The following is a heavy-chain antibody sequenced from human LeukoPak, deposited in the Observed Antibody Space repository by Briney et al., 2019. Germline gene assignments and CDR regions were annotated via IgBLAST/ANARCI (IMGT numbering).Heavy chain of an antibody. V-gene: IGHV1-18*01. CDR3: ARGAVGGVISTPYYYYGMDV. D-gene: IGHD3-16*02. J-gene: IGHJ6*02. Sequence: ASVKVSCKASGYTFNSYGISWVRQAPGQGLEWMGWISAYNGNTNYAQKLQGRVTMTTDTSTSTAYMELRSLRSDDTAVYYCARGAVGGVISTPYYYYGMDVWGQGTTVTVSS. CDR2: ISAYNGNT. CDR1: GYTFNSYG.